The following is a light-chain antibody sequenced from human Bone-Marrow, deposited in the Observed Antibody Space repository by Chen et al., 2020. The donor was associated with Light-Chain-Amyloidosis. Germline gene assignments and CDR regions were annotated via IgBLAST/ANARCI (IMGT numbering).Light chain of an antibody. CDR1: DLPTKY. CDR2: RDT. Sequence: SYELTQPPSVSVSPGQTARITCSGDDLPTKYAYWYQQKPGQAPVLVIHRDTERPSGISERFSGSRSGTTATLTIHRVQAEDEADYHSQSADSSGTYEVIFGGGTKLTVL. CDR3: QSADSSGTYEVI. J-gene: IGLJ2*01. V-gene: IGLV3-25*03.